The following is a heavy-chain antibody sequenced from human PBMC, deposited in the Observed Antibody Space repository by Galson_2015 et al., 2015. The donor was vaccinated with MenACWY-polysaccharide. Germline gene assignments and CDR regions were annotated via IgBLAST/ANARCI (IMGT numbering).Heavy chain of an antibody. Sequence: PALVTPTQTLTLTCTFSGFSLITKGVGVNWIRQPPGKALEWLAVISWAGDNRDSPSLRSRHTVTKDTSKNHVVLTMTNMDLVDPAAYYCAHVMITFEGVIGDDAFDVWGPGTMVTVSS. V-gene: IGHV2-5*02. CDR2: ISWAGDN. J-gene: IGHJ3*01. CDR3: AHVMITFEGVIGDDAFDV. D-gene: IGHD3-16*01. CDR1: GFSLITKGVG.